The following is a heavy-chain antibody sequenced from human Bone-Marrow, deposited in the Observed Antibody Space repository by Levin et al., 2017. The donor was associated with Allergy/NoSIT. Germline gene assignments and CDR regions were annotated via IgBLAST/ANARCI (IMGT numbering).Heavy chain of an antibody. D-gene: IGHD3-10*01. CDR1: GFTFSSSW. Sequence: SCAASGFTFSSSWMSWVRQAPGKGLEWVATIKQDGSGTNYADSVKGRFTISRDNAKKSLDLRLNSLRVEDTAIYYCARALPFFSGSGLEYYFDHWGQGTLVTVSS. CDR2: IKQDGSGT. CDR3: ARALPFFSGSGLEYYFDH. J-gene: IGHJ4*01. V-gene: IGHV3-7*04.